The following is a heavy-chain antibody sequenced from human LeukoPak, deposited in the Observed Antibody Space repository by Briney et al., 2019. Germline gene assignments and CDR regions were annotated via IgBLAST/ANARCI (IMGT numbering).Heavy chain of an antibody. V-gene: IGHV4-59*01. CDR2: IYYCGST. CDR1: GGPISYYY. D-gene: IGHD3-22*01. J-gene: IGHJ1*01. CDR3: ARLKYYYDSSGYRAEYFQH. Sequence: PSETLLLTCTVSGGPISYYYWGWIRQPPGEGLEGIGYIYYCGSTHYNPPLKSRVNISVYTSKNQFSLELSSVTAADTAVYYCARLKYYYDSSGYRAEYFQHWGQGTLVTVSS.